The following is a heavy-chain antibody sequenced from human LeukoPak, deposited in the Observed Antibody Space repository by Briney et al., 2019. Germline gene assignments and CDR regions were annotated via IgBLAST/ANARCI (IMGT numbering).Heavy chain of an antibody. J-gene: IGHJ5*02. CDR3: ARAPVITLGTNWFDP. CDR1: GYTFTSYD. D-gene: IGHD1-14*01. Sequence: ASVKVSCKASGYTFTSYDINWVRQATGQGLEWMGWMNPNSGNTGYAQKFQGRVTMTRNTSISTAYMELSSLRSEDTAVYYCARAPVITLGTNWFDPWGQGTLVTVSS. CDR2: MNPNSGNT. V-gene: IGHV1-8*01.